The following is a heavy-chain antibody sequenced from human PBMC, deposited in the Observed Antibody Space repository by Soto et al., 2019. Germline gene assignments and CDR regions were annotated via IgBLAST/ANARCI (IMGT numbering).Heavy chain of an antibody. V-gene: IGHV3-9*01. CDR1: GFTFDDYA. CDR2: ISWNSGSI. J-gene: IGHJ3*02. CDR3: ATTRDPFGTSPSDAFDI. D-gene: IGHD3-16*01. Sequence: QPGGSLRLSCAASGFTFDDYAMHWVRQAPGKGLEWVSGISWNSGSIGYADSVKGRFTISRDNAQNSLYLQMNSLRAEDTALYYCATTRDPFGTSPSDAFDIWGQGTMVTVSS.